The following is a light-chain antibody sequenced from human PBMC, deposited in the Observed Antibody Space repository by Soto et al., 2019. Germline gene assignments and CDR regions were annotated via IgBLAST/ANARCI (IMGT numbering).Light chain of an antibody. CDR3: PPWHDSLNGVV. Sequence: QSVLTQPPSVSEAPRQRVTISCSGSSSNIGNNAVNWYQQLPGKAPKLLIYYDDLLPSGVSDRFSGSKSGTSASLAISGLGYESEADYYYPPWHDSLNGVVFAGGTKLPVL. CDR1: SSNIGNNA. J-gene: IGLJ2*01. CDR2: YDD. V-gene: IGLV1-36*01.